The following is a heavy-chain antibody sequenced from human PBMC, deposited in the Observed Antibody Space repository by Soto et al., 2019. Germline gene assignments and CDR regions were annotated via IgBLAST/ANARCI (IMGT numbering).Heavy chain of an antibody. V-gene: IGHV1-3*01. CDR1: GYSFTSYT. J-gene: IGHJ2*01. Sequence: QVQLVQSGPEVKKPGASVKVSCKASGYSFTSYTLHWVRQAPGQRLEWMGWINAANGDAKHSQNFQGRVTITRDTSATTGYVELSSLRSEDTAVYYCARGYCSGGTCYSGWYLDLWGRGTLVTVSS. D-gene: IGHD2-15*01. CDR3: ARGYCSGGTCYSGWYLDL. CDR2: INAANGDA.